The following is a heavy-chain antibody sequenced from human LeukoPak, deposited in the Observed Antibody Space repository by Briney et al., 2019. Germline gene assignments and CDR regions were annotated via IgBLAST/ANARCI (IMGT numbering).Heavy chain of an antibody. CDR3: ARGVAAAGPSGNWFDP. D-gene: IGHD6-13*01. V-gene: IGHV4-59*01. CDR2: IYYSGST. J-gene: IGHJ5*02. Sequence: SETLSLTCTVSGGSISSYYWSWIRQPPGKGLEWIGYIYYSGSTNYNPSLKSRVTISIGTSKNQFPLRLSSVTAADTAVYYCARGVAAAGPSGNWFDPWGQGTLVTVSS. CDR1: GGSISSYY.